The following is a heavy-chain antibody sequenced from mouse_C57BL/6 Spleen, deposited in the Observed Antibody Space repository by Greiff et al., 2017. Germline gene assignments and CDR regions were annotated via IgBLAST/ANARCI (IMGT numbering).Heavy chain of an antibody. CDR3: VRHNDGYYVGYFDV. V-gene: IGHV10-1*01. CDR1: GFSFNTYA. CDR2: IRSKSNNYAT. J-gene: IGHJ1*03. D-gene: IGHD2-3*01. Sequence: DVKLVESGGGLVQPKGSLKLSCAASGFSFNTYAMNWVRQAPGKGLEWVARIRSKSNNYATYYADSVKDRFTISRDDSESMLYLQMNNLKTEDTAMYYCVRHNDGYYVGYFDVWGTGTTVTVSS.